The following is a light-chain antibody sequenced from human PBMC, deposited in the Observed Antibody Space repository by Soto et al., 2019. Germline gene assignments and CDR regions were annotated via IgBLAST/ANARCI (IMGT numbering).Light chain of an antibody. CDR1: QTISIW. V-gene: IGKV1-5*03. CDR3: QHYNSYSEA. Sequence: IQVTQSPSSVSASVGDRFTITCRASQTISIWLAWYQQKPGKAPKLLIYKASTLKSGVPSRFSGSGSGTEFTLTISSLQPDDFATYYCQHYNSYSEAFGQGTKVDIK. CDR2: KAS. J-gene: IGKJ1*01.